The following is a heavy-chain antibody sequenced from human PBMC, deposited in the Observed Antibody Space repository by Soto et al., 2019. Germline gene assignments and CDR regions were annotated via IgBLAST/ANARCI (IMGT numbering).Heavy chain of an antibody. CDR2: VHSTGNT. CDR1: GASINTFSYF. J-gene: IGHJ4*02. Sequence: QVQLRESGPGLVEPSQTLSLTCTASGASINTFSYFWSWIRQHPQKGLEWIGYVHSTGNTYYNPSLESRVTISIDTSENKFSLDLDSLTAADTAVYYCVRRGTYDFDYWGQGIRVTVSS. V-gene: IGHV4-31*03. D-gene: IGHD4-17*01. CDR3: VRRGTYDFDY.